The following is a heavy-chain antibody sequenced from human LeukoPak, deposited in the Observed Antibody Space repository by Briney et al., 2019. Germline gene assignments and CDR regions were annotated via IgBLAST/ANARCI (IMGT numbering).Heavy chain of an antibody. Sequence: TLSLTCTVSGGSISSSSYYWSWIRQPPGKGLEWIGYFYHSGSTYYNPSLKSRVTISVDRSKNQFSLKLSSVTAADTAVYYCARVGPVTTVTTSDYFDYWGQGTLVTVSS. J-gene: IGHJ4*02. CDR2: FYHSGST. CDR1: GGSISSSSYY. D-gene: IGHD4-11*01. CDR3: ARVGPVTTVTTSDYFDY. V-gene: IGHV4-30-2*01.